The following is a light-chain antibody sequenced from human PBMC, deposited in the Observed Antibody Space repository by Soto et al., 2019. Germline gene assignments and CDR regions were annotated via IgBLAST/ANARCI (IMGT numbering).Light chain of an antibody. CDR3: QQYNSYSRT. V-gene: IGKV1-5*03. CDR1: QSISSW. Sequence: EIRMTQSPSTLSASVGDRVTITCRASQSISSWLSWYQQKPGTAPQLLIYKASSLESGVQSRFSGSGSGTEFTLTISSLQPDDFATYYCQQYNSYSRTFGQGTKV. CDR2: KAS. J-gene: IGKJ1*01.